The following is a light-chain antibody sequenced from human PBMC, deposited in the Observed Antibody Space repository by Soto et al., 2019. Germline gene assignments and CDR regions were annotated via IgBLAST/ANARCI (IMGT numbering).Light chain of an antibody. J-gene: IGKJ2*01. Sequence: EIVLTQSPGTLSLSPGERATLSCRASQSVISSYLSWYRQKPGQAPRLLIYGASTRAAGTPDRFSGSGSGTDFILTISRLEPEDFAVYYCQQYGSSPIYAFGQGTKLEIK. CDR3: QQYGSSPIYA. V-gene: IGKV3-20*01. CDR1: QSVISSY. CDR2: GAS.